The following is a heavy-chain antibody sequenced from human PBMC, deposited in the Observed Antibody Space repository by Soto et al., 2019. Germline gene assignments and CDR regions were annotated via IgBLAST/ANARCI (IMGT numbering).Heavy chain of an antibody. D-gene: IGHD1-26*01. J-gene: IGHJ4*02. CDR3: AKGEVGATLDY. V-gene: IGHV3-30*18. Sequence: QVQLVESGGGVVQPGRSLRLSCAASGFTFSSYGMHWVRQAPGKGLEWVAVISYDGSNKYYADSVKGRFTISRDNSKNTLYLQMISLRAEDTAVYYCAKGEVGATLDYWGQGTLVTVSS. CDR1: GFTFSSYG. CDR2: ISYDGSNK.